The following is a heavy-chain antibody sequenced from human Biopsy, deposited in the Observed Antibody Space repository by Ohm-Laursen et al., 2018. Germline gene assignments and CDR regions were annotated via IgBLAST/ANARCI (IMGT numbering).Heavy chain of an antibody. J-gene: IGHJ2*01. CDR3: ARDRGYYSDRTVPGYFDL. Sequence: SDTPSLTCTVSGESISSYYGSWIRQPPGKGLQWIGYGYYTGSTDYNPSLQSRVTISVDTSKNHFSLRLRSGTPADTAIYYCARDRGYYSDRTVPGYFDLWGRGTLVTVSS. D-gene: IGHD3-22*01. CDR2: GYYTGST. CDR1: GESISSYY. V-gene: IGHV4-59*01.